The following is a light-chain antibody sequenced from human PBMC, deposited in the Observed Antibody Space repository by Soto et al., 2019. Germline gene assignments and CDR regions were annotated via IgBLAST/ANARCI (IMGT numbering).Light chain of an antibody. CDR1: NLGDEY. V-gene: IGLV3-1*01. CDR3: QAWNTGKAGV. J-gene: IGLJ3*02. Sequence: SYELTQPPSVSVSPRQTASITCSGDNLGDEYACWYQQKPGQLPVMVIYHDTKRPSGIPERLSGSNSGNTATLTISGTQAMDEADYLCQAWNTGKAGVFGGGTQLTVL. CDR2: HDT.